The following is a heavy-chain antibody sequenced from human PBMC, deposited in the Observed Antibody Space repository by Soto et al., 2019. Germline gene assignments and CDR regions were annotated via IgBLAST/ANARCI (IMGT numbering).Heavy chain of an antibody. Sequence: QVQLQQWGAGLLKPSETLSLTCAVYGGSFSGYYWSWIRQPTGKGLAWIGEINHSGSTNYNPSLKSRVTISVDTSKNQFSLKLSSVTAADTAVYDCARGGGELAFDYRGQGTLVTVSS. CDR1: GGSFSGYY. CDR2: INHSGST. V-gene: IGHV4-34*01. CDR3: ARGGGELAFDY. J-gene: IGHJ4*02. D-gene: IGHD3-10*01.